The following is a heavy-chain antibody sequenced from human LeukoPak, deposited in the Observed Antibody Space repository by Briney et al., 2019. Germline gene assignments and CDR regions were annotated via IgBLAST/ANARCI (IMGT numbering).Heavy chain of an antibody. Sequence: PSETLSLTCAVYGGSFSGYYWSWIRQPPGKGLEWIGEINHSGSTNYNPSLKSRVTISVDTSKNQFSLKLSSVTAADTAVYYCARDFRGYGDYGVRYFDLWGRGTLVTVSS. D-gene: IGHD4-17*01. CDR3: ARDFRGYGDYGVRYFDL. V-gene: IGHV4-34*01. CDR2: INHSGST. CDR1: GGSFSGYY. J-gene: IGHJ2*01.